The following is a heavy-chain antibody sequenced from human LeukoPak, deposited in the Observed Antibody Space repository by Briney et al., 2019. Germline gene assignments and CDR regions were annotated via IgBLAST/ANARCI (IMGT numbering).Heavy chain of an antibody. CDR1: GFTFSNYA. J-gene: IGHJ6*02. D-gene: IGHD2-15*01. V-gene: IGHV3-23*01. CDR3: AKDMAYCSGGSCFVRLDV. Sequence: GGSLRLSCAASGFTFSNYAMTWVRQAPGKGLEWVSAISGSGGSTFYADSVKGRFTMSRDNSKNTLHLQMNGLRAEDTAVYYCAKDMAYCSGGSCFVRLDVWGQGTTVTVSS. CDR2: ISGSGGST.